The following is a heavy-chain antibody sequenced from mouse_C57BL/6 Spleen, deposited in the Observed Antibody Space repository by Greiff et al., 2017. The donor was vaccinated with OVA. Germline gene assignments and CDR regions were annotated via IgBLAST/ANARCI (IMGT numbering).Heavy chain of an antibody. CDR2: IDPSDSYT. D-gene: IGHD2-4*01. CDR3: ARRGQLRRTDYYAMDY. CDR1: GYTFTSYW. V-gene: IGHV1-69*01. J-gene: IGHJ4*01. Sequence: QVQLQQSGAELVMPGASVKLSCKASGYTFTSYWMHWVKQRPGQGLEWIGEIDPSDSYTNYNQKFKGKSTLTVDKSSSTAYMQLSSLTSEDSAVYYCARRGQLRRTDYYAMDYWGQGTSVTVSS.